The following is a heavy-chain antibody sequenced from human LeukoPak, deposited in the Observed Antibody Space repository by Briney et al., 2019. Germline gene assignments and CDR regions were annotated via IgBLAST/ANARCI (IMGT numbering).Heavy chain of an antibody. J-gene: IGHJ4*02. CDR1: GGSISSSSYY. V-gene: IGHV4-39*07. Sequence: SETLSLTCTVSGGSISSSSYYWGWIRQPPGKGLEWIGEINHSGSTNYNPSLKSRVTISVDTSKNQFSLKLSSVTAADTAVYYCARDFLTTWSGTSYWGQGTLVTVSS. CDR3: ARDFLTTWSGTSY. CDR2: INHSGST. D-gene: IGHD3-3*01.